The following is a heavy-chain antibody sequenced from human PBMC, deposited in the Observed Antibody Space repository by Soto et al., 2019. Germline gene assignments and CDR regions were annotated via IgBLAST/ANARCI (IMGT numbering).Heavy chain of an antibody. Sequence: PSETVSLTCTVSGGSISSGGYYWSWIRQHPGKGLEWIGYIYYSGSTYYNPSLKSRVTISVDTSKNQFSLKLSSVTAADTAVYYCASSRNYYYDSSGYSGNYYYYGMDVWGQGTTVTVSS. J-gene: IGHJ6*02. CDR3: ASSRNYYYDSSGYSGNYYYYGMDV. D-gene: IGHD3-22*01. CDR1: GGSISSGGYY. CDR2: IYYSGST. V-gene: IGHV4-31*03.